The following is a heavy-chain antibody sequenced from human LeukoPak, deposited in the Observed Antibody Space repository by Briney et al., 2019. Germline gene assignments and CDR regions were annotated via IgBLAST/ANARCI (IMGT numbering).Heavy chain of an antibody. Sequence: SETLSLTCTVSGGSISSSSYYWGWIRQPPGKGLEWIGSIYYSGSTYHNPSLKSRVTISVDTSKNQFSLKLSSVTAADTAVYYCARRVSSGWYYFDYWGQGTLVTVSS. J-gene: IGHJ4*02. CDR3: ARRVSSGWYYFDY. V-gene: IGHV4-39*01. D-gene: IGHD6-19*01. CDR1: GGSISSSSYY. CDR2: IYYSGST.